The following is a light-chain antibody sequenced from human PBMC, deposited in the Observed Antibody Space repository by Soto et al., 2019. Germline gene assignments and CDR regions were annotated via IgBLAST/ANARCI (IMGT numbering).Light chain of an antibody. CDR1: QSVSSY. CDR2: DAS. Sequence: EKVMTQSRSTLSVSPGERATLSCRASQSVSSYLAWYQQKPGQAPRLLIYDASTRATGVPARFSGSGSGTEFTLTISSLQSEDLAVYYCQQYDDWAETFGQGTKVEIK. J-gene: IGKJ1*01. V-gene: IGKV3-15*01. CDR3: QQYDDWAET.